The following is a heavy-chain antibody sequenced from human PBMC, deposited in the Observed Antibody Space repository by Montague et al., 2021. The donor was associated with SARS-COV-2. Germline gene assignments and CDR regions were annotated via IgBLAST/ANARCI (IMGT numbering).Heavy chain of an antibody. CDR1: GASVGSSD. CDR3: ARETMTADAFDI. Sequence: SETLSLTCTVSGASVGSSDWGWIRQSPGKGLEWIGYFYSVGRTDYNPSRKSRATISRDTSKNKFSLKVRSVTAADTAVYYCARETMTADAFDIWGQGTMVTVSS. J-gene: IGHJ3*02. CDR2: FYSVGRT. D-gene: IGHD1-14*01. V-gene: IGHV4-59*02.